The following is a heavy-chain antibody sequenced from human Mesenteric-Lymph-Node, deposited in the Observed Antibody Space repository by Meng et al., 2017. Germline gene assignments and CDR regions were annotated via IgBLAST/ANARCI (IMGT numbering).Heavy chain of an antibody. CDR1: GDSVSRNSAV. CDR2: TYYRSEWFS. D-gene: IGHD5-12*01. V-gene: IGHV6-1*02. Sequence: GHLPTSGPALASPSQPPSLPCAISGDSVSRNSAVWNWIRQSPSRGLEWLGRTYYRSEWFSDYAESVKSRITISPDTSKNQFSLQLTSVTPEDAAVYYCGRGYYFDYWGQGTLVTVSS. CDR3: GRGYYFDY. J-gene: IGHJ4*02.